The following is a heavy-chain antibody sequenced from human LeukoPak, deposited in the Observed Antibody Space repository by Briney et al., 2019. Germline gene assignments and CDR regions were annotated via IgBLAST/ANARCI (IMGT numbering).Heavy chain of an antibody. Sequence: ASVNVSCKASGYTFTSYGIIWVRQAPGQGLEWVGWINAYHGNKNYAQKLKGRVNMTTDTSTSTAYMELRSLRSDDTAVYSGARPWQTSSICYWVTDGNWFDPWGQGTLVTVSS. CDR1: GYTFTSYG. CDR2: INAYHGNK. J-gene: IGHJ5*02. V-gene: IGHV1-18*01. CDR3: ARPWQTSSICYWVTDGNWFDP. D-gene: IGHD6-13*01.